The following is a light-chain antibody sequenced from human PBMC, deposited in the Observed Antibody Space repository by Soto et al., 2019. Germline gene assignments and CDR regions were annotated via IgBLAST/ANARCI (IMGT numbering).Light chain of an antibody. CDR1: QRISSY. J-gene: IGKJ1*01. V-gene: IGKV1-39*01. CDR2: AAS. CDR3: QQSYSFPRT. Sequence: DIQMTQSPSSLSASIGDRVTITCRASQRISSYLSWYRQKPGTAPKLLIYAASSLQSGVPSRFSGSGSGTEFTLTISSLQQEDFATYYCQQSYSFPRTFGQGTKVEI.